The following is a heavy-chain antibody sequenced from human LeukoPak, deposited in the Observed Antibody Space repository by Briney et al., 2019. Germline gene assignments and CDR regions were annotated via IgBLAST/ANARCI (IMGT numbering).Heavy chain of an antibody. Sequence: GSLRLSCAASGFTFSSYEMNWVRQPPGKGLEWIGEINHSGSTNYNPSLKSRVTISVDTSKNQFSLKLSSVTAADTAVYYCARGRNYWGQGTLVTVSS. CDR1: GFTFSSYE. D-gene: IGHD1-14*01. J-gene: IGHJ4*02. V-gene: IGHV4-34*01. CDR2: INHSGST. CDR3: ARGRNY.